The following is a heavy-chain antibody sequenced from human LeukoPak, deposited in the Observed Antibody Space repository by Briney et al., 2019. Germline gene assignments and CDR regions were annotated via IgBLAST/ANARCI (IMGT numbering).Heavy chain of an antibody. J-gene: IGHJ6*02. Sequence: GGSLRLSCAASGFTFSSYWMSWVRQAPGKGLEWVANIKQDGSEKYYVDSVKGRFTISRDNAKNSLYLQMNSLRAEDTAVYYCARGGSPSSDIVVVPAAMGGYYYGMDVWGQGTTVTVSS. V-gene: IGHV3-7*03. D-gene: IGHD2-2*01. CDR3: ARGGSPSSDIVVVPAAMGGYYYGMDV. CDR1: GFTFSSYW. CDR2: IKQDGSEK.